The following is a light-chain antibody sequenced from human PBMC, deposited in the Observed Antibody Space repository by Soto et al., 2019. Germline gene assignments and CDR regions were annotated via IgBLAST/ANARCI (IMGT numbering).Light chain of an antibody. Sequence: DVVMTQSPLSLPVTLGQPASISCRSSQSLVYSDGNTYLTWFQQRPGQSPRRLIYKVSNRDSGVPDRFSGSGSGTDFTLKISRVEAEDIGVYDCMQGSHWPYTFGQGTKLEIK. V-gene: IGKV2-30*01. CDR3: MQGSHWPYT. CDR1: QSLVYSDGNTY. CDR2: KVS. J-gene: IGKJ2*01.